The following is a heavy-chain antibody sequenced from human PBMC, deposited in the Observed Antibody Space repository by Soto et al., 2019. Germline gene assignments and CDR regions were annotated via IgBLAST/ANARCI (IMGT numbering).Heavy chain of an antibody. CDR2: IYYSGST. CDR3: ASAFKVVAAGGREESDAFDI. D-gene: IGHD6-13*01. CDR1: GGSISSGGYY. Sequence: QVQLQESGPGLVKPSQTLSLTCTVSGGSISSGGYYWSWIRQHPGKGLEWIGYIYYSGSTYYNPSLKIRVTISVEPSKNQFCRKLRSGTVAKTAVYCRASAFKVVAAGGREESDAFDILGQGTMVTLSS. V-gene: IGHV4-31*03. J-gene: IGHJ3*02.